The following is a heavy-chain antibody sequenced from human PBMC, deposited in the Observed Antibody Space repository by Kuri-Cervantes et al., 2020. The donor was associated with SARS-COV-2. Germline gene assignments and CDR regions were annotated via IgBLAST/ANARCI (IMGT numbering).Heavy chain of an antibody. D-gene: IGHD3-3*01. CDR3: ARGGGYDFWSGFDY. V-gene: IGHV3-30-3*01. CDR2: ISYDGSNK. Sequence: LSLTCAASGFTFSSYWMHWVRQAPGKGLEWVAVISYDGSNKYYADSVKGRFTISRDNSKNTLYLQMNSLRAEDTAVYYCARGGGYDFWSGFDYWGQGTLVTVSS. J-gene: IGHJ4*02. CDR1: GFTFSSYW.